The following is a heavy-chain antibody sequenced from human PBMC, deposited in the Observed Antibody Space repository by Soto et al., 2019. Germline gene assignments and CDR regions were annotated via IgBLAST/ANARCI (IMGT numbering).Heavy chain of an antibody. CDR3: LSCVSHNSLY. V-gene: IGHV3-23*01. CDR2: ISSNGENT. CDR1: RFTSGYHA. J-gene: IGHJ4*01. D-gene: IGHD1-1*01. Sequence: WGSLRLSCAASRFTSGYHAMNWIRQAPGKGLEWVSTISSNGENTHYADSGKGRFIISSDNSSNTVALQMNSLRGEDTAVYDCLSCVSHNSLYSGQARLATVT.